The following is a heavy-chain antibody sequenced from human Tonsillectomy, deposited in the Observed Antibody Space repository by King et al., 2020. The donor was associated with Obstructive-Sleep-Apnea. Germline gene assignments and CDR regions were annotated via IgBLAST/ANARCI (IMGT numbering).Heavy chain of an antibody. J-gene: IGHJ4*02. V-gene: IGHV3-30*18. D-gene: IGHD7-27*01. Sequence: VQLVESGGGVVQPGRSLRLSCAASGFTFSSYGMHWVRQAPGKGLEGGAVISYDGSNKYYADSVKGRFTISRDNSKNTLYLQMNSLRAEDTAVYYCAKGLTGDQGYWGQGTLVTVSS. CDR2: ISYDGSNK. CDR3: AKGLTGDQGY. CDR1: GFTFSSYG.